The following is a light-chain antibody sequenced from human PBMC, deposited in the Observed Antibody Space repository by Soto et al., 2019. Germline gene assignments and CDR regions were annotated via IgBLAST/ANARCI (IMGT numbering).Light chain of an antibody. J-gene: IGKJ4*01. V-gene: IGKV3-11*01. Sequence: EIVLTQSPATLSLSPGERATLSCRASQSVGSYLGWYQHKPGQAPRLLIYDASNRAPGIPARFSGSGSGTDFTLTISSLEPEDFASYYCQQASSFPLAFGGGTKVEIK. CDR1: QSVGSY. CDR2: DAS. CDR3: QQASSFPLA.